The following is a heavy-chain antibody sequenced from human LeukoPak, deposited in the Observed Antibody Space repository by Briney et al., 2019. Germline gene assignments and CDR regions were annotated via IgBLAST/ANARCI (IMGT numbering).Heavy chain of an antibody. CDR1: GFTFSSYG. Sequence: GGSLRLSCAASGFTFSSYGMHWVRQAPVKGLEWVAVIWYDGSNKYYADSVKGRFTISRDNSKNTLDLQMNSLRAEDTAVYYCARDCSYDFWSAYSTPDYWGQGQLVTVSS. CDR2: IWYDGSNK. V-gene: IGHV3-33*08. D-gene: IGHD3-3*01. J-gene: IGHJ4*02. CDR3: ARDCSYDFWSAYSTPDY.